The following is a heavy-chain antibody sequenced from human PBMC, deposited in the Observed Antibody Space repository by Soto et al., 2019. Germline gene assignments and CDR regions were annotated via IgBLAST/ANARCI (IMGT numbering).Heavy chain of an antibody. CDR2: MNPKSGNT. Sequence: ASVKVSFKASGYTFTNYDINWVRQTTGQGLEWMGWMNPKSGNTGYSQKFQGRVTMTRDTSIDTGYMDLSSLTSNDTAVYYCARVPSTVTTLVTYYYYMDVWGKGTTVTVSS. CDR3: ARVPSTVTTLVTYYYYMDV. V-gene: IGHV1-8*01. J-gene: IGHJ6*03. D-gene: IGHD4-17*01. CDR1: GYTFTNYD.